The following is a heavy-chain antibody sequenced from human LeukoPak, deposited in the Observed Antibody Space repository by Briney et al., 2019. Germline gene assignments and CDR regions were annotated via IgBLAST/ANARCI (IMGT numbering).Heavy chain of an antibody. V-gene: IGHV1-24*01. CDR3: ATGLSITMIVGVKPQFDY. CDR2: FDPKDGET. Sequence: ASVKVSCTVSGYTLTELSMHWVRQAPGKGLEWMGGFDPKDGETIYAQKFQGRVTMTEDTSTDTAYMELSSLRSEDTAVYYCATGLSITMIVGVKPQFDYWGQGTLVTVSS. D-gene: IGHD3-22*01. J-gene: IGHJ4*02. CDR1: GYTLTELS.